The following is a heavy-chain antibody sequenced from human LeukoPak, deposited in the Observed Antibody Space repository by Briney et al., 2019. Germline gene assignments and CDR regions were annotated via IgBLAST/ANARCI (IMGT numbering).Heavy chain of an antibody. CDR3: ARDQGGERWFDP. Sequence: PGGSLRLSCAASGFNFGSYAMNWVRQAPGKGLEWVSSISSGSSFIYYADSVKGRFTISRDNAKNSLYLQMNSLRAEDTAIYYCARDQGGERWFDPSGQGTLVTVSS. D-gene: IGHD3-16*01. J-gene: IGHJ5*02. V-gene: IGHV3-21*01. CDR1: GFNFGSYA. CDR2: ISSGSSFI.